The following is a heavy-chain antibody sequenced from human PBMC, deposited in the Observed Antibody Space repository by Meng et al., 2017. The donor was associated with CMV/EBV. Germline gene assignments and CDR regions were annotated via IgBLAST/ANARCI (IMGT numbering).Heavy chain of an antibody. Sequence: ESLKISCAVYGGSFSGYYWSWIRQPPGKGLEWIGEINHSGSTNYNPSLKSRVTISVDTSKNQFSLKLSSVTAADTAVYYCASGALGYCSGGSCYPPYYGMDVWGQGTTVTVSS. D-gene: IGHD2-15*01. CDR3: ASGALGYCSGGSCYPPYYGMDV. CDR1: GGSFSGYY. J-gene: IGHJ6*02. CDR2: INHSGST. V-gene: IGHV4-34*01.